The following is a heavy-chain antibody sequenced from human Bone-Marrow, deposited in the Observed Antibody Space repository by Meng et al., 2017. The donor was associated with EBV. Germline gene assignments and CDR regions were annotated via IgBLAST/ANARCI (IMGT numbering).Heavy chain of an antibody. V-gene: IGHV4-39*01. CDR3: ARPFPSWQSPRLDPFGA. D-gene: IGHD6-19*01. CDR2: VHYTGST. Sequence: LRLPESGPGQVKPSETLSLTCTVSGDSISSFYYWGWIRQPPGRGLEWIGSVHYTGSTYYSPSLKSRVTVSVDTSKNQFSLRLTSVTAADTAVYYCARPFPSWQSPRLDPFGAWGQGTLVTVFS. CDR1: GDSISSFYY. J-gene: IGHJ5*02.